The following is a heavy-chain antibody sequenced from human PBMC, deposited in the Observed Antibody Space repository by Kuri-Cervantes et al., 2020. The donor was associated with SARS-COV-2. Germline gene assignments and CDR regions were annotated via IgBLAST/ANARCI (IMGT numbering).Heavy chain of an antibody. CDR3: ARGILELLLDY. J-gene: IGHJ4*02. CDR1: ETTFPNYD. CDR2: ISAYNGNT. V-gene: IGHV1-18*01. D-gene: IGHD1-7*01. Sequence: ASVKVSCKAPETTFPNYDINWVRQATGQGLEWMGWISAYNGNTNYAQKLQGRVTMTTDTSTSTAYMELRSLRSDDTAVYYCARGILELLLDYWGQGTLVTVSS.